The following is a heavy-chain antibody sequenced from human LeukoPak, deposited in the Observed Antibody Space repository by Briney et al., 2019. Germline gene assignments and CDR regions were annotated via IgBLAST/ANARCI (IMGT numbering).Heavy chain of an antibody. CDR3: ARDYGEGGYYFDY. V-gene: IGHV3-74*01. J-gene: IGHJ4*02. D-gene: IGHD4-17*01. Sequence: GGPLRLPCAASGFTFSTYWMHWVRQAPGKGLVWLSRISSDGSSTNYADSVKGRFTISRDNAKNTLYLQMNSLRAEDTAVYYCARDYGEGGYYFDYWGQGTLVTVSS. CDR2: ISSDGSST. CDR1: GFTFSTYW.